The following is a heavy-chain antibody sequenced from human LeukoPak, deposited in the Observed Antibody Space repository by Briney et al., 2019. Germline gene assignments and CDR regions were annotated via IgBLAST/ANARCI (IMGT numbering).Heavy chain of an antibody. CDR2: INPNSGGT. J-gene: IGHJ6*03. Sequence: GASVKVSCKASGYTFTCYYMHWVRQAPGQGLGWMGWINPNSGGTNYAHKLQGRVTMTRDTSISTAYMELSRLRSDDTAVYYCARDSSESGYDYSYYYYMDVWGKGTTVTVSS. CDR3: ARDSSESGYDYSYYYYMDV. V-gene: IGHV1-2*02. D-gene: IGHD5-12*01. CDR1: GYTFTCYY.